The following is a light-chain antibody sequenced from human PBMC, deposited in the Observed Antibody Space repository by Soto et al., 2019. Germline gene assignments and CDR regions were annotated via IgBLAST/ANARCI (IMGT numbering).Light chain of an antibody. V-gene: IGLV1-44*01. CDR1: YSHIGSNT. CDR3: AAWDDSLNSPRML. CDR2: SNN. J-gene: IGLJ2*01. Sequence: QSLLTQPPSVSATPGQRVTISCSGTYSHIGSNTVARYQRLPGAAPKLLIYSNNERPSGVPDRFSGSKSGSSASLAISGLQSEDEADYYCAAWDDSLNSPRMLFGGGTKVTVL.